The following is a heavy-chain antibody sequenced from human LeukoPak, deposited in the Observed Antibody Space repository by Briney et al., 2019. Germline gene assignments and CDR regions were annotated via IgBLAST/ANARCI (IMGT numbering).Heavy chain of an antibody. Sequence: GRSLRLSCAASGFTLSSYSMNWVRQAPGKGLEWVSSISSSSSYIYYADSVKGRFTISRDNAKNSLYLQMNSLRAEDTAVYYCARDGGYCSSTSCYTHFDYWGQGTLVTVSS. CDR3: ARDGGYCSSTSCYTHFDY. J-gene: IGHJ4*02. D-gene: IGHD2-2*02. CDR2: ISSSSSYI. CDR1: GFTLSSYS. V-gene: IGHV3-21*01.